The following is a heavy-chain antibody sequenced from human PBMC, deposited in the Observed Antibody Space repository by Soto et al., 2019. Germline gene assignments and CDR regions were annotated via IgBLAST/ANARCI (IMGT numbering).Heavy chain of an antibody. J-gene: IGHJ6*02. Sequence: ASVKVSCKASGYTFTGYYMHWVRQAPGQGLEWMGWINPNSGGTNYAQKFQGRVTMTRDTSISTAYMELSRLRSDDTAVYYCARGRYSTIFGVVIMAYYYYGMDVWGQGTTVTVSS. D-gene: IGHD3-3*01. CDR3: ARGRYSTIFGVVIMAYYYYGMDV. V-gene: IGHV1-2*02. CDR2: INPNSGGT. CDR1: GYTFTGYY.